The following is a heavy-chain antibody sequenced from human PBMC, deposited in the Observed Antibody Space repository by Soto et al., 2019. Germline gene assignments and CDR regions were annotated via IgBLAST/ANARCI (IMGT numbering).Heavy chain of an antibody. J-gene: IGHJ6*02. Sequence: PGGSLRVSCAASGFTFSSYGMHWVRHAPGKGLVWVSRINSDGSSTSYADSVKGRFTISRDNAKNTLYLQMNSLRAEDTAVYYCARSADYYYGMDVWGQGTTVTVSS. CDR2: INSDGSST. V-gene: IGHV3-74*01. CDR3: ARSADYYYGMDV. CDR1: GFTFSSYG.